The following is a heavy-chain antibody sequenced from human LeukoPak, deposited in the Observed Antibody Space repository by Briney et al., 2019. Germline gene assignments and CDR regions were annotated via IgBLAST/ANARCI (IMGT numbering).Heavy chain of an antibody. V-gene: IGHV3-21*04. CDR3: ARISTISTRGNRQFDY. Sequence: GGSLRLSCTASGFTFSSYSMNWVRQAPGKGLEWVSCIGSSSSSKYYAESVKGRFTISRDNAKNSLYLQMNSLKPSDTAVYFCARISTISTRGNRQFDYWGQGTLVTVSS. J-gene: IGHJ4*02. D-gene: IGHD3-10*01. CDR1: GFTFSSYS. CDR2: IGSSSSSK.